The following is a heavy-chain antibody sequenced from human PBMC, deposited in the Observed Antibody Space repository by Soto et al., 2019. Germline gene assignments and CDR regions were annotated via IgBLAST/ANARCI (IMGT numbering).Heavy chain of an antibody. Sequence: QVQLVQSGPEVKKPGASVKVSCKASGFTLTSYGISWVRQAPGQGLEWLGGISAWDRAKKYAQKFQVRVSVSTEKSVSSAYMELRSLKSKDTAVYFWARDHRDFVVVVHANDAFDVWGQGTLVAVSS. J-gene: IGHJ3*01. CDR2: ISAWDRAK. V-gene: IGHV1-18*01. D-gene: IGHD2-15*01. CDR1: GFTLTSYG. CDR3: ARDHRDFVVVVHANDAFDV.